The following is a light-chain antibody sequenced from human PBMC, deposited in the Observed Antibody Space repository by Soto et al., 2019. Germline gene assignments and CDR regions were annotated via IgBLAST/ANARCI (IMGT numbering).Light chain of an antibody. Sequence: EILLTQSPGTLSLSPGERATLSCRASQSVSNNYLAWYQQKPGQAPRLLIYGASNRATGIPDRFSGSGSGTDFTLTISRLEPEDFAMYYCLHHGSSLWTFGQGTKVDIK. CDR2: GAS. V-gene: IGKV3-20*01. CDR3: LHHGSSLWT. CDR1: QSVSNNY. J-gene: IGKJ1*01.